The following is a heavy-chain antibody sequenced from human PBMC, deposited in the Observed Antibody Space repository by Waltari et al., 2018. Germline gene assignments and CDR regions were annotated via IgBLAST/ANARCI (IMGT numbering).Heavy chain of an antibody. V-gene: IGHV1-69*10. J-gene: IGHJ3*02. Sequence: QVQLVQSGAEVKKPGSSVKVSCKASGGTFSSYAIRWVRQAPGQGLEWMGGIIPILGIANYAQKFQGRVTITADKSTSTAYMELSSLRSEDTAVYYCARARGYCSGGSCYSADAFDIWGQGTMVTVSS. CDR2: IIPILGIA. CDR3: ARARGYCSGGSCYSADAFDI. CDR1: GGTFSSYA. D-gene: IGHD2-15*01.